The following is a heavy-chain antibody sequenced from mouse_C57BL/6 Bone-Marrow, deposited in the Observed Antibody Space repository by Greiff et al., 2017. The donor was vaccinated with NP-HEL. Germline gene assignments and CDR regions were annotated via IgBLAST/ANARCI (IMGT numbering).Heavy chain of an antibody. CDR1: GYTFTSYW. D-gene: IGHD1-1*01. CDR2: IYPSDSDT. V-gene: IGHV1-61*01. CDR3: DRSYYYGSSYVFAY. Sequence: VKLQESGAELVRPGSSVKLSCKASGYTFTSYWMDWVKQRPGQGLEWIGNIYPSDSDTHYNQKFKDKATLTVDKSSSTAYMQLSSLTSEDSAVYYCDRSYYYGSSYVFAYWGQGTLVTVSA. J-gene: IGHJ3*01.